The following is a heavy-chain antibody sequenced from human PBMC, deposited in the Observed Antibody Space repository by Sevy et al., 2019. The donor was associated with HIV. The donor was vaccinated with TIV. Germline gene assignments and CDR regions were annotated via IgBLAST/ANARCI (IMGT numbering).Heavy chain of an antibody. CDR3: ARGRSNFRY. V-gene: IGHV4-59*13. J-gene: IGHJ4*02. CDR1: GASMSGYY. D-gene: IGHD1-1*01. Sequence: SETLSLTCTLSGASMSGYYWSWIRQPPGKGLEWIGYIYDTGDTNFNPSLKSRVTISQDTSTTQFSLSLSSVNTADTAVYYCARGRSNFRYWSQGTLVTVSS. CDR2: IYDTGDT.